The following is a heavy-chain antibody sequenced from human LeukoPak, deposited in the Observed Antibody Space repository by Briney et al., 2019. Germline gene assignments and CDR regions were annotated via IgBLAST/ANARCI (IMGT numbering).Heavy chain of an antibody. CDR3: AKSDLYYDFLTGAYYFDY. D-gene: IGHD3-9*01. CDR1: GFTFSSYM. V-gene: IGHV3-21*04. J-gene: IGHJ4*02. CDR2: ISSSSSYI. Sequence: PGGSLRLSCAASGFTFSSYMINWVRQAPGKGLEWVSSISSSSSYIYYADSVKGRFTISRDNSKNTLYLQMNSLRAEDTAVYYCAKSDLYYDFLTGAYYFDYWGQGTLVTVSS.